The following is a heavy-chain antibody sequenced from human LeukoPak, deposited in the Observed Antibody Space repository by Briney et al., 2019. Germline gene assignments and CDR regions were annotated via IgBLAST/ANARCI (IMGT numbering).Heavy chain of an antibody. D-gene: IGHD3-10*01. CDR2: IVHDGSNK. CDR1: GFSFSSYR. V-gene: IGHV3-30*18. CDR3: AKDWGSKFASGSSYLDS. J-gene: IGHJ4*02. Sequence: GGSLRLSCAASGFSFSSYRMSWVRQAPGKGLEWVAVIVHDGSNKYYADSVEGRFTISRDNSRNTLYLQMNGLRPEDTAVYFCAKDWGSKFASGSSYLDSWGRGTLVTVSS.